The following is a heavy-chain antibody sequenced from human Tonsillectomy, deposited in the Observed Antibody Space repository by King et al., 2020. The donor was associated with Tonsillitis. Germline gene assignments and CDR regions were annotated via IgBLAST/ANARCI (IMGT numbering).Heavy chain of an antibody. D-gene: IGHD3-9*01. CDR3: AKDRATGYYFFGMAV. V-gene: IGHV3-9*01. CDR2: ISWNSDNI. J-gene: IGHJ6*02. Sequence: QLVQSGGGLVQPGRSLRLSCAASGFTFNDFAMHWVRQAPGKGLEWVSGISWNSDNIGYADSVKGRFTISRYNAKNSLYLQMNSLRPEDTALYYCAKDRATGYYFFGMAVWGQGTTVTVSS. CDR1: GFTFNDFA.